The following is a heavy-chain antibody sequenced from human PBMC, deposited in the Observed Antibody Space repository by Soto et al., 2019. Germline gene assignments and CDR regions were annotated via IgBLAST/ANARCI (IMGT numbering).Heavy chain of an antibody. D-gene: IGHD6-19*01. CDR3: AKDRGSSGWVEY. CDR2: ISGSGDST. CDR1: GFTFSSYA. Sequence: EVQLLESGGGLGQPGGSLRLSCAASGFTFSSYAMGWVRQAPGKGLEWVSVISGSGDSTYYADSVKGRFTISRDKSKNTLYLQMNSLRAEDTAVYYCAKDRGSSGWVEYWGRGTLVTVSS. V-gene: IGHV3-23*01. J-gene: IGHJ4*02.